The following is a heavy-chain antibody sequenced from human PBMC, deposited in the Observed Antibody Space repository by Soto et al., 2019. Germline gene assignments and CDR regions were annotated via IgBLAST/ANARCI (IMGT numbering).Heavy chain of an antibody. CDR3: ARTVRPYSSSSSYYYYMDV. Sequence: SETLSLTCTVSGGSISSYYRSWIRQPPGKGLEWIEYIYYSGSTNYNPSLKSRVTISVDTSKNQFSLKLSSVTAADTAVYYCARTVRPYSSSSSYYYYMDVWGKGTTVTVSS. D-gene: IGHD6-6*01. CDR2: IYYSGST. V-gene: IGHV4-59*01. CDR1: GGSISSYY. J-gene: IGHJ6*03.